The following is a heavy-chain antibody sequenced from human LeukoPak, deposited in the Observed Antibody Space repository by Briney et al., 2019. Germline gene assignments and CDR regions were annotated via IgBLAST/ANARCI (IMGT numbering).Heavy chain of an antibody. V-gene: IGHV4-59*08. CDR2: IYYSGST. CDR1: GGSISGYY. J-gene: IGHJ6*02. Sequence: PSETLSLTCTVSGGSISGYYWSWIRQPPGKGLEWIGYIYYSGSTNYNPSLKSRVTISVDTSKNQFSLKLSSVTAADTAVYYCARRGRYYYYGMDVWGQGTTVTVSS. CDR3: ARRGRYYYYGMDV. D-gene: IGHD1-14*01.